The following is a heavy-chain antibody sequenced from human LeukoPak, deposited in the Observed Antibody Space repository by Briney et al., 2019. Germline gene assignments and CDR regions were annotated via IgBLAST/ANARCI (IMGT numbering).Heavy chain of an antibody. J-gene: IGHJ6*02. V-gene: IGHV3-23*01. Sequence: GGSLRLSCAASGFTFNTYAMTWVRQAPGKGLEWVASIRSDGGVTYYADSVKGRFTVSRDNSKNTLYLQMNSLRAEDTAVYYCAKPKGRSSPPYYYYYGMDVWGQGTTVTVSS. CDR3: AKPKGRSSPPYYYYYGMDV. CDR1: GFTFNTYA. CDR2: IRSDGGVT. D-gene: IGHD6-13*01.